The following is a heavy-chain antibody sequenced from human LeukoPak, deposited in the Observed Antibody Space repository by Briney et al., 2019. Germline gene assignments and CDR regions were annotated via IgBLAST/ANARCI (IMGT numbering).Heavy chain of an antibody. D-gene: IGHD2/OR15-2a*01. Sequence: PGGSLRLSCAASGFTFGDYWMTWVRQAPGKGPEWVANIKEDESIKAYVGSVKGRFTISRDNAKNLLYLEMNSLRTEDTAVYYCARDFRFYPADYWGQGTLV. V-gene: IGHV3-7*05. CDR1: GFTFGDYW. J-gene: IGHJ4*02. CDR3: ARDFRFYPADY. CDR2: IKEDESIK.